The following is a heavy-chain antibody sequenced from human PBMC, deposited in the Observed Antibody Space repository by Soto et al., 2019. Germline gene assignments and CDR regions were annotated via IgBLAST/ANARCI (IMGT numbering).Heavy chain of an antibody. CDR3: AKAEVDY. CDR1: GFTFANSW. V-gene: IGHV3-74*01. J-gene: IGHJ4*02. CDR2: VTGDGHTI. Sequence: GGSLRLSCAASGFTFANSWMHWIRQAPGKGLEWVSRVTGDGHTIQYADSVKGRFTVSRDNAKNTLYLQMNSLRAEDTAVYYCAKAEVDYWGPGTLVTVSS.